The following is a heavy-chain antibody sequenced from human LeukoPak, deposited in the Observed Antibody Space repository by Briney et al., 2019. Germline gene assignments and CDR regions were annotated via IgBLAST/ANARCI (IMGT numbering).Heavy chain of an antibody. V-gene: IGHV4-4*02. CDR2: IYHSGST. CDR3: ARALTPLNPIDY. CDR1: GGSISSSNW. J-gene: IGHJ4*02. D-gene: IGHD4/OR15-4a*01. Sequence: SETLSLTCAVSGGSISSSNWWSWVRQPPGKGLEWIGEIYHSGSTNYNPSLKSRVTISVDKSKNQFSLKPSSVTAADTAVYYCARALTPLNPIDYWGQGTLVTVSS.